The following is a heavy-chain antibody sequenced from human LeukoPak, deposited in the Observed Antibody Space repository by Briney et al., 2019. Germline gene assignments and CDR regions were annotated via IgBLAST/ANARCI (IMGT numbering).Heavy chain of an antibody. Sequence: GASVKVSCKASGYTFTTYGISWVRQAPGQGLEWMGWISAYNGNTNYAQKVQGRVTMTTDTSTSTAYMELRSLRSDDTAVYYCARAVPATAIGRFDYWGQGTLVTVPS. CDR3: ARAVPATAIGRFDY. CDR1: GYTFTTYG. J-gene: IGHJ4*02. D-gene: IGHD2-2*01. V-gene: IGHV1-18*01. CDR2: ISAYNGNT.